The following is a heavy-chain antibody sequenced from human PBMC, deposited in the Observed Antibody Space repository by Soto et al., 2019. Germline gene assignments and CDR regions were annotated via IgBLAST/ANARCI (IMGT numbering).Heavy chain of an antibody. CDR2: INHSGIT. Sequence: QVQLQQWGAGLLKPSETLSLTCAVYGGSFSAYYWSWIRQPPGKGLEWIGEINHSGITNYNPSLKSRVTISVDRSKNQFSLKLSSVTAADTAAYYCARGVGYAGVDYWGQGTLVTVSS. V-gene: IGHV4-34*01. CDR3: ARGVGYAGVDY. J-gene: IGHJ4*02. CDR1: GGSFSAYY. D-gene: IGHD5-12*01.